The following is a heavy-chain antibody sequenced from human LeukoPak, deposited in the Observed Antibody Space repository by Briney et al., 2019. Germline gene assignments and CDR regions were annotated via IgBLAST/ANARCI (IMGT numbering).Heavy chain of an antibody. J-gene: IGHJ4*02. D-gene: IGHD3-9*01. V-gene: IGHV3-23*01. CDR1: GFTFSDYA. CDR3: ARDGRYYDILTGYYRSPFDY. CDR2: ISGSDGST. Sequence: GGSLRLSCAASGFTFSDYAMSWVRQAPGKGLEWVSAISGSDGSTSYADSVKGRFTISRDNAKNSLYLQMNSLRAEDTAVYYCARDGRYYDILTGYYRSPFDYWGQGTLVTVSS.